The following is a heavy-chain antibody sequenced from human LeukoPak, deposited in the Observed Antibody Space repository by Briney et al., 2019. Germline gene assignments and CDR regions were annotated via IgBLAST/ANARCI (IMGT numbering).Heavy chain of an antibody. J-gene: IGHJ4*02. Sequence: SETLSLTCTVSGGSISSGSYYWSWIRQPAGKGLEWIGRIYTSGSTNYNPSLKSRVTISVDTSKNQFSLKLSSVTAADTAVYYCARLPFYSSSWYGGLPYWGQGTLVTVSS. CDR2: IYTSGST. D-gene: IGHD6-13*01. V-gene: IGHV4-61*02. CDR1: GGSISSGSYY. CDR3: ARLPFYSSSWYGGLPY.